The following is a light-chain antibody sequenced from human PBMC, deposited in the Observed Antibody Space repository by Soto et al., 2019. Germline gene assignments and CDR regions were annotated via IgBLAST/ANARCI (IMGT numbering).Light chain of an antibody. CDR1: QRISSN. CDR3: QQYHNWWT. V-gene: IGKV3-15*01. Sequence: EIVMTHSPATLSVSPVEISTLSCRARQRISSNLAWYQQKPGQAPRLLIYGASTRATGIPARFSGSGSGTEFTLTISRLQSEDFAVYYCQQYHNWWTFGQGTKVDIK. CDR2: GAS. J-gene: IGKJ1*01.